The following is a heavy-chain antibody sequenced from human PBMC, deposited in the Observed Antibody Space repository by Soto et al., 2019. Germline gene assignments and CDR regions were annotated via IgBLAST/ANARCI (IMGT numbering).Heavy chain of an antibody. J-gene: IGHJ6*02. CDR2: IYYSGST. V-gene: IGHV4-61*01. D-gene: IGHD3-9*01. CDR3: ARGDHYDILTGYYKSLLYYYYGMDV. CDR1: GGSVSSGSYY. Sequence: SETLSLTYTVSGGSVSSGSYYWSWIRQPPGKGLEWIGYIYYSGSTNYNPSLKSRVTISVDTSKNQFSLKLSSVTAADTAVYYCARGDHYDILTGYYKSLLYYYYGMDVWGQGTTVTVSS.